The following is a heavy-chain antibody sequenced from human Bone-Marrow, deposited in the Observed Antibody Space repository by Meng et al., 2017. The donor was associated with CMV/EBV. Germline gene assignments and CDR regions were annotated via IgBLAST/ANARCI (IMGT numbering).Heavy chain of an antibody. Sequence: SVKVSCKASGGTFSSYAISWVRQAPGQGLEWMGGIIPIFGTANYAQKFQGRVTITTDESTSTAYMELSSLRSEDTAVYYCARGEYYDFWSGYYAVGDYWGQGTLVTVSS. CDR2: IIPIFGTA. D-gene: IGHD3-3*01. V-gene: IGHV1-69*05. CDR3: ARGEYYDFWSGYYAVGDY. J-gene: IGHJ4*02. CDR1: GGTFSSYA.